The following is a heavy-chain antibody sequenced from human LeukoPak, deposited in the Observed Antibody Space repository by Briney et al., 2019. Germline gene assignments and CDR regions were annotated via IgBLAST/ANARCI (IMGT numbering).Heavy chain of an antibody. CDR3: ARGGSYYEVYWFDP. J-gene: IGHJ5*02. V-gene: IGHV1-69*05. Sequence: SVKVSCKASGYTFTSYGISWVRQAPGQGLEWMGGIIPIFGTANYAQKFQGRVTITTDESTSTAYMELSSLRSEDTAVYYCARGGSYYEVYWFDPWGQGTLVTVSS. CDR2: IIPIFGTA. CDR1: GYTFTSYG. D-gene: IGHD1-26*01.